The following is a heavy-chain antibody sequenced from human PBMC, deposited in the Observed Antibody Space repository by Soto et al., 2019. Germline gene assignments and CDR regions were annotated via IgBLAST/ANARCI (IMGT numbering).Heavy chain of an antibody. J-gene: IGHJ6*02. V-gene: IGHV1-69*01. CDR1: GGTFNNYP. CDR2: SIPIFGTA. D-gene: IGHD5-12*01. Sequence: QVQLVQSGAEVQKPGSSVKVSCKASGGTFNNYPITWVRQAPGEGLEWMGGSIPIFGTANYAQKFQGRVTISVDESTSTAYMELGSLRSEDTAVYYCARGRGYSGDDHYYYFDMDVCGQGTTVTVSS. CDR3: ARGRGYSGDDHYYYFDMDV.